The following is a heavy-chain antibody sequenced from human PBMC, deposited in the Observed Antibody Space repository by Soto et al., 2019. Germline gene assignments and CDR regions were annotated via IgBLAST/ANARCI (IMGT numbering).Heavy chain of an antibody. Sequence: GSLRLSCAASGFTFSSYGMHWVRQAPGKGLEWVAVISYDGSNKYYADSVKGRFTISRDNSKNTLYLQMNSLRAEDTAVYYCAKDSLAAAGSNYFDDWGQGTLVTVSS. D-gene: IGHD6-13*01. J-gene: IGHJ4*02. V-gene: IGHV3-30*18. CDR2: ISYDGSNK. CDR1: GFTFSSYG. CDR3: AKDSLAAAGSNYFDD.